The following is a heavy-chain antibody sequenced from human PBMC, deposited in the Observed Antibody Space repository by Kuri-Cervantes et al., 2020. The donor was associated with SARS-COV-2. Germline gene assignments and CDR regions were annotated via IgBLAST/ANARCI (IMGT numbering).Heavy chain of an antibody. V-gene: IGHV5-51*01. CDR2: IFLAGSDT. J-gene: IGHJ6*02. CDR3: ALTGSITMVRRARPGYYYGMDV. D-gene: IGHD3-10*01. Sequence: GGSLRLSCKVSGYSFITYWIGWVRQMPGKGLEWMGIIFLAGSDTRYSPSFQGQVTISADKSISTAYLQWSSLKASDTAMYYCALTGSITMVRRARPGYYYGMDVWGQGTTVTVSS. CDR1: GYSFITYW.